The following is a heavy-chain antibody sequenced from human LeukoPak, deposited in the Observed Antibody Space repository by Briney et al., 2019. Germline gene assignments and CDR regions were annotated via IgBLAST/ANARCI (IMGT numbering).Heavy chain of an antibody. V-gene: IGHV3-11*04. CDR1: GFTLGDYY. CDR2: ISSSGSTI. Sequence: SGGSLRLSCTASGFTLGDYYMNWIRQAPGKGPEWVSYISSSGSTIYYADSVKGRFTISRDNAKNSLYLQMNSLRAEDTAVYYCARVPFSSGSYLDYWGQGTLVTVSS. CDR3: ARVPFSSGSYLDY. J-gene: IGHJ4*02. D-gene: IGHD6-19*01.